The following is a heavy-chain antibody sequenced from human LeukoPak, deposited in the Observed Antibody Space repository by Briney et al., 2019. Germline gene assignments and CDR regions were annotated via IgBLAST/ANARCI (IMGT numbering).Heavy chain of an antibody. CDR1: GFTFSSYA. V-gene: IGHV3-64*01. Sequence: PGGSLRLSCAASGFTFSSYAMHWVRQAPGKGLEYVSAISSNGGSTYYVNSVKGRFTISRDNPKNTLYLQMGSLRAEDMAVYYCARDQSGYSGYPAYYYYYMDVWGKGTTVTVSS. CDR2: ISSNGGST. D-gene: IGHD5-12*01. J-gene: IGHJ6*03. CDR3: ARDQSGYSGYPAYYYYYMDV.